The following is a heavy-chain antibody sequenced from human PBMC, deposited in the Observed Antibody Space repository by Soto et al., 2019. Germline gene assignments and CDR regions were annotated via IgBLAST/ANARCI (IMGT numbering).Heavy chain of an antibody. CDR1: GGSISSGDYY. Sequence: QVQLQESGPGLVKPSQTLSLTCTVSGGSISSGDYYWSWIRQPPGKGLEWIGYIYYSGSTYYNPSLKSRVTISVDTSQSQLSLKLRSVTAADTAVYYCAREFATFWGIGSFDWLSGAFDIWGQGTMVTVSS. J-gene: IGHJ3*02. V-gene: IGHV4-30-4*01. CDR2: IYYSGST. D-gene: IGHD3-9*01. CDR3: AREFATFWGIGSFDWLSGAFDI.